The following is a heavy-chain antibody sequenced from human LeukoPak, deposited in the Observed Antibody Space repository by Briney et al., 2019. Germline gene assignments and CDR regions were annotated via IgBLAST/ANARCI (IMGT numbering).Heavy chain of an antibody. Sequence: PGGSLRLSCAASGFTFSDYYMSWIRQAPGKGLEWVSYISSSGSYTNYADSVKGRFTISRDNAKNSLYLQMNSMGAEDTAVYYCARSSGQLPNGLFLDSWGQGTLVTVSS. V-gene: IGHV3-11*06. CDR2: ISSSGSYT. CDR3: ARSSGQLPNGLFLDS. D-gene: IGHD2-2*01. CDR1: GFTFSDYY. J-gene: IGHJ4*02.